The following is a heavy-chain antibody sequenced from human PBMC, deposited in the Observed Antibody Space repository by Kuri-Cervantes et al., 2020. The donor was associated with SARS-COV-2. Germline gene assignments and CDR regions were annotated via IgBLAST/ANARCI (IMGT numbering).Heavy chain of an antibody. V-gene: IGHV1-2*04. CDR2: INPNSGGT. J-gene: IGHJ6*02. Sequence: ASVKVSCKASGGTLSTYTVTWVRQVPGQGLEWMGWINPNSGGTNYAQKFQGWVTMTRDTSISTAYMELSRLRSDDTAMYYCARDLRYCSSTSCSQSPYYYYYGMDVWGQGTTVTVSS. CDR1: GGTLSTYT. D-gene: IGHD2-2*01. CDR3: ARDLRYCSSTSCSQSPYYYYYGMDV.